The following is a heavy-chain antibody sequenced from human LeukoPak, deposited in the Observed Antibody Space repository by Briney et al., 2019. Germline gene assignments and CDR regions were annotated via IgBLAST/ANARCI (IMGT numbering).Heavy chain of an antibody. Sequence: GGSLRLSCAASGFTVSSNYMTWVRQAPGKGLEWVSVIYSGGSTYYADSVKGRFTISRDSSKNTLYLQMNSLRAEDTAVYYCAKGYYDSNGYYYYFDYWGQGTLVTVSS. V-gene: IGHV3-53*05. J-gene: IGHJ4*02. CDR1: GFTVSSNY. D-gene: IGHD3-22*01. CDR3: AKGYYDSNGYYYYFDY. CDR2: IYSGGST.